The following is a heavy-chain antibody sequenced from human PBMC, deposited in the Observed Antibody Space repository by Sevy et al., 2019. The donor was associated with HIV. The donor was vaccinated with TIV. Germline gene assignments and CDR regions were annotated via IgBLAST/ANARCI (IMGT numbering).Heavy chain of an antibody. Sequence: GGSLRLSCAASGFTFSNFGMHWVRQAPGKGPEWVTFIRYDGSTKYYVDSVKGRFIISSNNSRNTLDLQMNSLRPDDTAVYFCAKGLGMVQGALLCDDLWGQGTMVTVSS. CDR2: IRYDGSTK. CDR1: GFTFSNFG. J-gene: IGHJ3*01. V-gene: IGHV3-30*02. D-gene: IGHD3-10*01. CDR3: AKGLGMVQGALLCDDL.